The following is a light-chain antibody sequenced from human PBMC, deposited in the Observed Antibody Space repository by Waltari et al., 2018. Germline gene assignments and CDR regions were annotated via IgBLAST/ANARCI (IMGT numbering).Light chain of an antibody. J-gene: IGLJ2*01. Sequence: QTVLTQSPSVSAAPGQRVTISCSGGSSNIGSHYVSWYQQVPGTAPKLLMHGNDKRPAGIADRFTGSKSGTSATLDITGLQAGDEADYYCGTWDSSLSGVIFGGGTKLTVL. CDR1: SSNIGSHY. CDR2: GND. V-gene: IGLV1-51*01. CDR3: GTWDSSLSGVI.